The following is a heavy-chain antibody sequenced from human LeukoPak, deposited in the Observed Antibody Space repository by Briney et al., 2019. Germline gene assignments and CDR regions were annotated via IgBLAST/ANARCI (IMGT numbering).Heavy chain of an antibody. CDR1: GFTFSSYS. Sequence: GGSLRLSCAASGFTFSSYSMNWVRQAPGKGLEWVSSISSSSSYIYYADSVKGRFTISRDNAKNSLYLQMNSLRAEDTAVYYCARERAGQLTRDAFDIWGQGTMVTVSS. J-gene: IGHJ3*02. D-gene: IGHD6-13*01. CDR3: ARERAGQLTRDAFDI. V-gene: IGHV3-21*01. CDR2: ISSSSSYI.